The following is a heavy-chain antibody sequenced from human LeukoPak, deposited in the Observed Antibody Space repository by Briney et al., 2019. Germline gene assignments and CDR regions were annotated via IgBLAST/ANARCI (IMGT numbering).Heavy chain of an antibody. CDR3: ARDKENTFSNNWFDP. Sequence: GGSLRLSYAASGFTFSSYEMNWVRQAPGKGLEWVSYISDSGNTIYYADSVKGRFSISRDNAKNSLYLQMNSLRVEDTALYYCARDKENTFSNNWFDPWGQGTLVTVSS. J-gene: IGHJ5*02. D-gene: IGHD3-3*02. CDR1: GFTFSSYE. V-gene: IGHV3-48*03. CDR2: ISDSGNTI.